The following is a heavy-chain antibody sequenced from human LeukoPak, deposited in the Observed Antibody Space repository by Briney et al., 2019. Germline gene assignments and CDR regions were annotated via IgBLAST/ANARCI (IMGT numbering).Heavy chain of an antibody. CDR1: GGSISSGSYY. CDR2: IYTSGST. J-gene: IGHJ3*02. Sequence: PSQTLSLTCTVSGGSISSGSYYWSWIRQPAGKGLEWIGRIYTSGSTNYNPSLKSRVTISVDTSKNQFSLKLSSVTAADTAVYYCARGPIRDAFDIWGQGTMVTVSS. V-gene: IGHV4-61*02. CDR3: ARGPIRDAFDI.